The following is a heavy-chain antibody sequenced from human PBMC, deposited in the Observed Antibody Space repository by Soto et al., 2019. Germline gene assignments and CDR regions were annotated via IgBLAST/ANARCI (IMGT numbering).Heavy chain of an antibody. D-gene: IGHD1-20*01. J-gene: IGHJ4*01. CDR1: GFIFSNAW. CDR2: VKSNGGTT. CDR3: ITVSYITNILVRLDY. V-gene: IGHV3-15*07. Sequence: GGSLRLCCAASGFIFSNAWINWVRQAPGKGLEWVGRVKSNGGTTDFAAPVKGRFAISRDDSKNMVYLEMNSLKTEDTAIYYCITVSYITNILVRLDYWAHRTLVTGSS.